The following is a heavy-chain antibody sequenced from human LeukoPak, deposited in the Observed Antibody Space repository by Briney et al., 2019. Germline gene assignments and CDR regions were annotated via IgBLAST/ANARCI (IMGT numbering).Heavy chain of an antibody. CDR1: GYTFTGYY. CDR2: INPNSGGT. D-gene: IGHD3-3*01. Sequence: ASVKVSCKASGYTFTGYYMHWVRQAPGQGLEWMGWINPNSGGTNYAQEFQGRVTMTRDTSISTAYMELSRLRSDDTAVYYCAREVPITIFGVQAFDIWGQGTMVTVSS. J-gene: IGHJ3*02. V-gene: IGHV1-2*02. CDR3: AREVPITIFGVQAFDI.